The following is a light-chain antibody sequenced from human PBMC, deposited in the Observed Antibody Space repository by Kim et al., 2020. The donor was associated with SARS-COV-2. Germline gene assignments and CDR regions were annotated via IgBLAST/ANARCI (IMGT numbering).Light chain of an antibody. J-gene: IGLJ1*01. CDR2: DDS. CDR3: GTWDSSLSAFV. Sequence: GQKVTIPCSGSNSNIGNNYVSWYQQLPAKAPKLLIYDDSMRPSGSPDRFSGSKSGTSATLGITGLQTGDEADYYCGTWDSSLSAFVFGTGTKVTVL. CDR1: NSNIGNNY. V-gene: IGLV1-51*01.